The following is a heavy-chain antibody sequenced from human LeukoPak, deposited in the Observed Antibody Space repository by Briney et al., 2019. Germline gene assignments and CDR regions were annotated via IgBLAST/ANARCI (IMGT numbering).Heavy chain of an antibody. CDR2: IYYSGST. V-gene: IGHV4-59*11. D-gene: IGHD3-9*01. CDR1: GGSISSHY. J-gene: IGHJ4*02. Sequence: SETLSLTCTVSGGSISSHYWSWIRQPPGKGLEWIGYIYYSGSTNYNPSLKSRVTISVDTSKNQFSLKLSFVTAADTAVYYCARGGPRKDFDWFVIDYWGQGTLVTVSS. CDR3: ARGGPRKDFDWFVIDY.